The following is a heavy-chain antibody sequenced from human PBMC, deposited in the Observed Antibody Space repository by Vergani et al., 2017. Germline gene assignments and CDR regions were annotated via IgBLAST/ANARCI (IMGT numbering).Heavy chain of an antibody. Sequence: QVQLVESGGGVVQPGRSLRLSCAASGFTFSSYGMHWVRQAPGKGLEWVAVIWYDGSNKYYADSVKGRFTISRDNSKNTLYLQMNSLRAEDTAVYYCARDRGSGGEVRFDPWGQGTLVTVSS. D-gene: IGHD2-15*01. V-gene: IGHV3-33*01. CDR3: ARDRGSGGEVRFDP. J-gene: IGHJ5*02. CDR2: IWYDGSNK. CDR1: GFTFSSYG.